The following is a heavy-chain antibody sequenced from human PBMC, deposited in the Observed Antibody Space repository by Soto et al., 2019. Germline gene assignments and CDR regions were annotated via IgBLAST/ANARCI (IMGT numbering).Heavy chain of an antibody. CDR2: INPSGGSP. J-gene: IGHJ2*01. CDR3: AREIVVVQAAREL. D-gene: IGHD2-2*01. Sequence: QVQLVQSGAEVKKPGDSVKVSCKASGYTFTSYYMHWVRQAPGQGLKWMGIINPSGGSPSYAQKFQGRVTMTRDTAVSTGYMELSILISEDTAVYYCAREIVVVQAARELWGRGTLVTVSS. V-gene: IGHV1-46*01. CDR1: GYTFTSYY.